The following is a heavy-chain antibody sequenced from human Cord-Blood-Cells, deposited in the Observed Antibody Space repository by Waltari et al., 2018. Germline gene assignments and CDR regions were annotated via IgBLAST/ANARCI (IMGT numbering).Heavy chain of an antibody. V-gene: IGHV5-51*01. CDR2: IYPGDSDT. J-gene: IGHJ4*02. Sequence: EVQLVQSGAEVKKPGASLKISCKGSGYSFTSYWIGWLRQMPGKGREWMGIIYPGDSDTRYSPSFQGQVTISADKSISTAYLQWSSLKASDTAMYYCARRSDSSSWYRHFDYWGQGTLVTVSS. CDR1: GYSFTSYW. CDR3: ARRSDSSSWYRHFDY. D-gene: IGHD6-13*01.